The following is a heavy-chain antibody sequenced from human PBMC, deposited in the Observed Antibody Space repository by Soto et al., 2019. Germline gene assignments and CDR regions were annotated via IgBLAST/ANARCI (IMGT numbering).Heavy chain of an antibody. D-gene: IGHD2-15*01. CDR1: GFTFSDYY. Sequence: QVQLVESGVGLVQPGGSLRLSCAASGFTFSDYYMSWIRQAPGKGLEWVSYMSGSGITIYYADSVEGRFTVSRDNAQNSLYLQMNSLRAEDTAVYYCARDGPESCFGGSCSSMDVWGKGTTVTVSS. J-gene: IGHJ6*04. CDR3: ARDGPESCFGGSCSSMDV. CDR2: MSGSGITI. V-gene: IGHV3-11*01.